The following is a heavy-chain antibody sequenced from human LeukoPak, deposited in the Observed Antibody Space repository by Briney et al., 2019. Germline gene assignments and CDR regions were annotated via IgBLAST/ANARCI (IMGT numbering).Heavy chain of an antibody. CDR1: RFTFSSYS. Sequence: GGSLRLSCAASRFTFSSYSMNWVRQAPGKGLEWVSSISSSSSYIYYADSVKGRFTISRDNAKNSLYLQMNSLRAEDTAVYYCARDRLLWFGELWDWFDPWGQGTLVTVSS. D-gene: IGHD3-10*01. V-gene: IGHV3-21*01. J-gene: IGHJ5*02. CDR3: ARDRLLWFGELWDWFDP. CDR2: ISSSSSYI.